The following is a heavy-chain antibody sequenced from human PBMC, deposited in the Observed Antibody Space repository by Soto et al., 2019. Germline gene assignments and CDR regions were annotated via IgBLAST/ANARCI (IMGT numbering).Heavy chain of an antibody. V-gene: IGHV1-46*01. CDR1: GYTFTSYY. D-gene: IGHD2-2*01. CDR3: ARVVEVVPAAYGGGWFDP. J-gene: IGHJ5*02. CDR2: INPSGGST. Sequence: GASVKVSCKASGYTFTSYYMHWVRQAPGQGLEWMGIINPSGGSTSYAQKFQGRVTMTRDTSTSTVYMELSSLRSEDTAVYYCARVVEVVPAAYGGGWFDPWGQGTLVTVS.